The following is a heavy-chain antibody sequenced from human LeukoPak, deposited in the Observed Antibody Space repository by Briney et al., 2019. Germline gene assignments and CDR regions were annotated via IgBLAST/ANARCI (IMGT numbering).Heavy chain of an antibody. Sequence: ASVKVSCKASGYTFTSYDINWVRQATGQGLEWMGWMNPNSGNTGYAQKFQGRVTMTRNTPISTAYMELSSLRSEDTAVYYCARGPLDCGGDCYWGNWGQGTLVTVSS. CDR1: GYTFTSYD. CDR2: MNPNSGNT. D-gene: IGHD2-21*02. J-gene: IGHJ4*02. CDR3: ARGPLDCGGDCYWGN. V-gene: IGHV1-8*01.